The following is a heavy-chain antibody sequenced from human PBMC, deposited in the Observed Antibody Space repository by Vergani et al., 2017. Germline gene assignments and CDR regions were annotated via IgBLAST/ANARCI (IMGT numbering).Heavy chain of an antibody. J-gene: IGHJ6*03. V-gene: IGHV1-2*02. CDR1: DYTLSRYD. D-gene: IGHD6-13*01. Sequence: QVQLVQSGAEVKKPGASVKVSWRASDYTLSRYDISWVRQAPGQGVEWMGWINPNSGGTNYAQKFQGRVTMTRDTSISTAYMELSRLRSDDTAVYYCARWKAAAGVLNYYYYYMDVWGKGTTVTVSS. CDR2: INPNSGGT. CDR3: ARWKAAAGVLNYYYYYMDV.